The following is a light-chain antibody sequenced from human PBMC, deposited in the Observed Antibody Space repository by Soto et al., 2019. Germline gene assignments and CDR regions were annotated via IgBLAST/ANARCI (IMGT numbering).Light chain of an antibody. CDR2: GAF. V-gene: IGKV3-20*01. CDR3: QQYGDSPAT. CDR1: QSVSSSY. Sequence: DIVLTQSQATLSLSPGERATLSCLASQSVSSSYLARYQQKPGQAPRLLIYGAFNRATGIPDRFSGSGSGTDFTLTFSRLEPEDFAVYYCQQYGDSPATFGGGTKVDIK. J-gene: IGKJ4*01.